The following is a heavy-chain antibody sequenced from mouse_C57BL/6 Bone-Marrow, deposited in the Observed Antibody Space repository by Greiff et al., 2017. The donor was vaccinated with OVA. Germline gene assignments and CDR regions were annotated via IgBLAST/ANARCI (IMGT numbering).Heavy chain of an antibody. Sequence: VKLMESGPGLVAPSQSLSITCTVSGFSLTSYGVDWVRQPPGKGLEWLGVIWGGGSTNYTYALMSRLSISKDKSKSQVFLKMNRLQTDDTAMYYWAKHYVGSWFADWGQGTLVTVSA. D-gene: IGHD2-12*01. CDR2: IWGGGST. J-gene: IGHJ3*01. V-gene: IGHV2-9*01. CDR1: GFSLTSYG. CDR3: AKHYVGSWFAD.